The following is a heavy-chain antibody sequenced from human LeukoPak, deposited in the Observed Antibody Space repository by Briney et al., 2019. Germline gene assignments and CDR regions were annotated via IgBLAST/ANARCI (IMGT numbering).Heavy chain of an antibody. J-gene: IGHJ6*04. D-gene: IGHD6-13*01. CDR2: ISAYNGNA. CDR3: ARDPRGQQLVPLGMDV. V-gene: IGHV1-18*04. CDR1: GYTFTSYG. Sequence: GASVKVSCKASGYTFTSYGISWVRQAPGQGLECMGWISAYNGNANYAQKLQGRVTMTTDTSTSTAYMELRSLRSDDTAVYYCARDPRGQQLVPLGMDVWGKGTTVTVSS.